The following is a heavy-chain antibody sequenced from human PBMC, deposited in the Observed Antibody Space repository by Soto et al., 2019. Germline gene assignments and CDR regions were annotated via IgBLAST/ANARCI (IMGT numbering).Heavy chain of an antibody. V-gene: IGHV4-30-2*01. CDR1: GGSISSGGYS. CDR2: IYHSGST. CDR3: ASRLTVVGGMDV. D-gene: IGHD2-15*01. J-gene: IGHJ6*02. Sequence: SEILSLTCAVTGGSISSGGYSWSWIRQPPGKGLEWIGYIYHSGSTYYNPSLKSRVTISVDRSKNQFSLKLNSVTAADTAVYYCASRLTVVGGMDVWGQGTTVTVSS.